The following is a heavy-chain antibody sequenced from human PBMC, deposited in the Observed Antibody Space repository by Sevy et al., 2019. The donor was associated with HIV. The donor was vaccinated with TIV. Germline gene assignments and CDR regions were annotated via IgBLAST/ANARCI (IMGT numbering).Heavy chain of an antibody. D-gene: IGHD2-2*01. V-gene: IGHV1-69*13. J-gene: IGHJ6*02. CDR1: GGTFSSYA. Sequence: ASVKVSCKASGGTFSSYAISWVRQAPGQGLEWMGGIIPIFGTANYAQKFQGRVTITADESTSTAYMGLSGLRSEATAVYYCASRGVYCSSTSCHLYYYGMDVWGQGTTVTVSS. CDR3: ASRGVYCSSTSCHLYYYGMDV. CDR2: IIPIFGTA.